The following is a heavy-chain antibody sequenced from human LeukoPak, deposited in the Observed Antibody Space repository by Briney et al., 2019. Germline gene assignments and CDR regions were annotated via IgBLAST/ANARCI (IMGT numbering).Heavy chain of an antibody. CDR3: ARARIDCSSTSCDDAFDI. D-gene: IGHD2-2*01. CDR2: MNPNSGNT. J-gene: IGHJ3*02. CDR1: GSTFTSYD. Sequence: GASVKVSCKASGSTFTSYDINWVRQATGQGLEWMGWMNPNSGNTGYAQKFQGRVTITRNTSISTAYMELSSLRSEDTAVYYCARARIDCSSTSCDDAFDIWGQGTMVTVSS. V-gene: IGHV1-8*03.